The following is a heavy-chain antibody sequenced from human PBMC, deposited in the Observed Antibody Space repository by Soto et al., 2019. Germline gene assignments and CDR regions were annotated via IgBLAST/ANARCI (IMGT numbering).Heavy chain of an antibody. CDR2: IYHSGST. CDR1: GGSISSGDYY. D-gene: IGHD4-17*01. CDR3: ARVPYGDYVRGYYGMDV. V-gene: IGHV4-4*02. J-gene: IGHJ6*02. Sequence: PSETLSLTCTVSGGSISSGDYYWSWVRQPPGKGLEWIGEIYHSGSTNYNPSLKSRVTISVDKSKNQFSLKLSSVTAADTAVYYCARVPYGDYVRGYYGMDVWGQGTTVTVSS.